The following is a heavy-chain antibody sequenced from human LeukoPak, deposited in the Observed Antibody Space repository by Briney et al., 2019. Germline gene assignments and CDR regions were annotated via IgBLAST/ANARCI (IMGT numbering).Heavy chain of an antibody. Sequence: ASVTVSCKASGGTFSSYAISWVRQAPGQGLEWMGWISAYNGNTNYAQKLQGRVTMTTDTSTSTAYMELRSLRSDDTAVYYCASLLWFGELSGDDAFDIWGQGTMVTVSS. D-gene: IGHD3-10*01. CDR1: GGTFSSYA. V-gene: IGHV1-18*01. CDR2: ISAYNGNT. J-gene: IGHJ3*02. CDR3: ASLLWFGELSGDDAFDI.